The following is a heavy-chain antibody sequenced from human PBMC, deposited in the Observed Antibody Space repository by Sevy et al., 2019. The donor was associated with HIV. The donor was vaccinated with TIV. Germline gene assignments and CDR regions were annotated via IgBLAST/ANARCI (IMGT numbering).Heavy chain of an antibody. CDR1: RFVFSNYA. V-gene: IGHV3-30-3*01. Sequence: GGSLRLCCAASRFVFSNYAMHWVRQAPGKGLEWVAIISYDGGSQLYPDSVKCRFTIPRENSRNTLFLQMNSLRAEETAVYYCARGNSHAVTTAPFYYYYGMDVWGQGTTLTVSS. J-gene: IGHJ6*02. D-gene: IGHD4-17*01. CDR3: ARGNSHAVTTAPFYYYYGMDV. CDR2: ISYDGGSQ.